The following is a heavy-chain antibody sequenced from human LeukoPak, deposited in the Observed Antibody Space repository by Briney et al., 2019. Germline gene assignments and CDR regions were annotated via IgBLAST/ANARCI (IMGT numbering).Heavy chain of an antibody. Sequence: SETLSLTCTVSGGSISSYYWGWIRQPPGKGLEWIGSIYYSGSTYYNPSLKSRVTISVDTSKNQFSLKLSSVTAADTAVYYCARDQAYYDILTGYSPGWFDPWGQGTLVTVSS. D-gene: IGHD3-9*01. J-gene: IGHJ5*02. CDR1: GGSISSYY. V-gene: IGHV4-39*07. CDR3: ARDQAYYDILTGYSPGWFDP. CDR2: IYYSGST.